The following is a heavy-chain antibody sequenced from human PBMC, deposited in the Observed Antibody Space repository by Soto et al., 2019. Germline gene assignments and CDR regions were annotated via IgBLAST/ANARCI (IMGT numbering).Heavy chain of an antibody. CDR3: VKDRVAVARMFDQ. J-gene: IGHJ4*02. D-gene: IGHD6-19*01. V-gene: IGHV3-64D*08. CDR2: ISDNGGNT. Sequence: HPGGSLRLSCSASGFIFSSYAMHWVRQAPGKGLEYVSVISDNGGNTYYADSVKGRFTISRDNSKNTLYLQLNSLRAEDTAVYYCVKDRVAVARMFDQWGQGTLVTVSS. CDR1: GFIFSSYA.